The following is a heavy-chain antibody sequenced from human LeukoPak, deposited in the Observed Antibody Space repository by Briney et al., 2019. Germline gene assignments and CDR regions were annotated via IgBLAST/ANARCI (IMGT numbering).Heavy chain of an antibody. Sequence: SETLSLTCAVYGGSFSAYYWTWIRQPPGKGLEWIGEINHSGSSNYNSSLRSRVTISVDTSYKQFSLRLSSVTAADTAVYYCAPRGDIEHSYVYGKWFDPWGQGTRVTVAS. CDR3: APRGDIEHSYVYGKWFDP. V-gene: IGHV4-34*01. CDR1: GGSFSAYY. CDR2: INHSGSS. J-gene: IGHJ5*02. D-gene: IGHD5-18*01.